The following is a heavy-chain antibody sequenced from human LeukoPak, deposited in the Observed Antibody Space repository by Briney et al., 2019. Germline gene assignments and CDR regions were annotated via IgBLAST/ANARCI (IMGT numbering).Heavy chain of an antibody. CDR2: MCGDATST. CDR1: GLTFSRVA. CDR3: AKRTSGSSWYSSDY. Sequence: GGSLRLSCAASGLTFSRVAMNWVRQAPGKGLDWVSTMCGDATSTYYADSVKGRFTISRDNSKNTLYLQMNSLRAEDGAVYYCAKRTSGSSWYSSDYWGQGTLVTVSS. D-gene: IGHD6-13*01. V-gene: IGHV3-23*01. J-gene: IGHJ4*02.